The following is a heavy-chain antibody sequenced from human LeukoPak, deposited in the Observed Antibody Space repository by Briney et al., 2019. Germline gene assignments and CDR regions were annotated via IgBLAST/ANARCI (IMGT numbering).Heavy chain of an antibody. Sequence: PSETLSLTCTVSGYSISSGYYWGWIRQPPGKGLEWIGSIYYSGSTYYNPSLKSRVTISVDTFKKQFSLKLSSVTPADTAVYYCARQGSSFDYWGQGTQVTVSS. V-gene: IGHV4-38-2*02. CDR2: IYYSGST. D-gene: IGHD1-26*01. CDR3: ARQGSSFDY. CDR1: GYSISSGYY. J-gene: IGHJ4*02.